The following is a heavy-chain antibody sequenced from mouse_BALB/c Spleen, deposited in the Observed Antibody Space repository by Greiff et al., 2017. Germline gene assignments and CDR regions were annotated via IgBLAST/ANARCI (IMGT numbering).Heavy chain of an antibody. V-gene: IGHV14-3*02. CDR1: GFNIKDTY. D-gene: IGHD1-1*01. J-gene: IGHJ1*01. Sequence: EVQRVESGAELVKPGASVKLSCTASGFNIKDTYMHWVKQRPEQGLEWIGRIDPANGNTKYDPKFQGKATITADTSSNTAYLQLSSLTSEDTAVYYCARRGYGSSYRYFDVWGAGTTVTVSS. CDR2: IDPANGNT. CDR3: ARRGYGSSYRYFDV.